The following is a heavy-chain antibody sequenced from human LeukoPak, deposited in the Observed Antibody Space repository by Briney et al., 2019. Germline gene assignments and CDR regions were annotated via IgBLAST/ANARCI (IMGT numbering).Heavy chain of an antibody. D-gene: IGHD3-22*01. Sequence: SETLSLTCTVSGGSISSSSYYWGWIRQPPGKGLEWIGSIYYSGSTYYNPSLKSRVTISVDTSKNQFSLKLSSVTAADTAVYYCARDSRRITMIVVAPNWFDPWGQGTLVTVSS. CDR3: ARDSRRITMIVVAPNWFDP. CDR2: IYYSGST. J-gene: IGHJ5*02. V-gene: IGHV4-39*07. CDR1: GGSISSSSYY.